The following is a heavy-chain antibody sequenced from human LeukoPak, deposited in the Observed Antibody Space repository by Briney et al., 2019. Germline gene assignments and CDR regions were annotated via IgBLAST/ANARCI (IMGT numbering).Heavy chain of an antibody. J-gene: IGHJ6*03. D-gene: IGHD3-3*01. Sequence: ASVKVSCKASGYTFTSYYMHWVRQAPGQGLEWMGIINPSGGSTSYAQKFQGRVTMTRDMSTSTVYMELSSLRSEDTAVYYCARDRAYYDFWSGYSEYYMDVWGKGTTVTVSS. CDR3: ARDRAYYDFWSGYSEYYMDV. CDR1: GYTFTSYY. CDR2: INPSGGST. V-gene: IGHV1-46*01.